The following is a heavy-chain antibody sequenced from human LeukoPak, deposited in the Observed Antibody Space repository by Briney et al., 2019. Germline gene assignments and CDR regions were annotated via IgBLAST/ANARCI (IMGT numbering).Heavy chain of an antibody. CDR2: INTNTGNP. Sequence: WASVKVSCKASGYTFTSYAMNWVRQAPGQGLEWMGWINTNTGNPTYAQGFTGRFVFSLDTSVSTAYLQISSLKAEDTAVYYCARANYDILTGYWYNWFDPWGQGTLVTVSS. D-gene: IGHD3-9*01. V-gene: IGHV7-4-1*02. J-gene: IGHJ5*02. CDR1: GYTFTSYA. CDR3: ARANYDILTGYWYNWFDP.